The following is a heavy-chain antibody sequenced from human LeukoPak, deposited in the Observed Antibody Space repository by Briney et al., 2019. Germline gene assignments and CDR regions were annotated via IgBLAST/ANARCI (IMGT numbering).Heavy chain of an antibody. V-gene: IGHV3-23*01. Sequence: GGSPRFSCAASGFTFSSYAMSWVRQAPGKGLEWVSAISGSGGSTYYADSVKGRFTISRDNSKNTLYLQMNSLRAEDTAVYYCANSPNYYDSSGYYHYFDYWGQGTLVTVSS. CDR3: ANSPNYYDSSGYYHYFDY. CDR2: ISGSGGST. CDR1: GFTFSSYA. D-gene: IGHD3-22*01. J-gene: IGHJ4*02.